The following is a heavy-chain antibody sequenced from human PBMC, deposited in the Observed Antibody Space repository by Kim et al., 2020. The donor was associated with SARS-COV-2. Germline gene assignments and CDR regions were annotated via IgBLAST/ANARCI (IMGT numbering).Heavy chain of an antibody. Sequence: ASVKVSCKASGYTFTSYAMNWVRQAPGQGLEWMGWINTNTGNPTYAQGFTGRFVFSLDTSVSTAYLQISSLKAEDTAVYYCARVRAALRYFDWLYPDDAFDIWGQGTMVTASS. CDR1: GYTFTSYA. CDR2: INTNTGNP. V-gene: IGHV7-4-1*02. CDR3: ARVRAALRYFDWLYPDDAFDI. D-gene: IGHD3-9*01. J-gene: IGHJ3*02.